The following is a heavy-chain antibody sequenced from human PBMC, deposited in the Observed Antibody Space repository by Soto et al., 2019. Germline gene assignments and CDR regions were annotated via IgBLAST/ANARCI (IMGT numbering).Heavy chain of an antibody. V-gene: IGHV4-34*01. J-gene: IGHJ4*02. CDR3: ARDKLPGLFAY. Sequence: PSETLSLTCAVYGGSFSGYYWTWIRQPPGTGLEWIGEINHSGSTNYNPSLKSRVTISVDTSKNQFSLKLTSVTAADTAVYYCARDKLPGLFAYWGQGTLVTAPQ. CDR1: GGSFSGYY. CDR2: INHSGST.